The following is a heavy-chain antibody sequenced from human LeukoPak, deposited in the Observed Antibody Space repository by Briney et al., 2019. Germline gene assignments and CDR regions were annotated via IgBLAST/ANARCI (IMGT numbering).Heavy chain of an antibody. CDR2: ISSSGSDI. CDR1: GFTFSDFY. Sequence: GGSLRLSCAASGFTFSDFYMSWIRQALGKGLQWVSYISSSGSDIYYADSVKGRFTISRDNAKNSLYLQLNSPRAEDTAVYYCARLKSGSWGWAFDIWGQGTMVTVSS. J-gene: IGHJ3*02. V-gene: IGHV3-11*01. D-gene: IGHD1-26*01. CDR3: ARLKSGSWGWAFDI.